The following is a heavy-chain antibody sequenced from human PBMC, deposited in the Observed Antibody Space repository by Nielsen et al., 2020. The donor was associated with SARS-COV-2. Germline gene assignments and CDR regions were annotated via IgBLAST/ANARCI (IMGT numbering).Heavy chain of an antibody. V-gene: IGHV6-1*01. CDR1: GDSVSSNSAA. CDR3: ARDRGIAYGNWFDP. CDR2: TYYRSKWYN. J-gene: IGHJ5*02. D-gene: IGHD6-13*01. Sequence: SQTLSLTCAISGDSVSSNSAAWNWLRQSPSRGLEWLGRTYYRSKWYNDYAVSVKSRITINPDTSKNQFSLQLNSVTPEDTAVYYCARDRGIAYGNWFDPWGQGTLVTVSS.